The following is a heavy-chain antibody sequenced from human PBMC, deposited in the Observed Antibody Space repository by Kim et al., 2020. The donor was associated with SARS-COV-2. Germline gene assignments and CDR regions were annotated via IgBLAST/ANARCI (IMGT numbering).Heavy chain of an antibody. V-gene: IGHV3-7*01. CDR3: ARGGSYSFEY. Sequence: GGSLRLSCAASGFTFSDYWMRWVRHSPAKGLEWVADLNQDGSDKHYMESVKGRFTISRDNAKNSLFLQMDSLRAEDAALYYCARGGSYSFEYWSQGTLVT. J-gene: IGHJ4*02. CDR1: GFTFSDYW. CDR2: LNQDGSDK. D-gene: IGHD6-13*01.